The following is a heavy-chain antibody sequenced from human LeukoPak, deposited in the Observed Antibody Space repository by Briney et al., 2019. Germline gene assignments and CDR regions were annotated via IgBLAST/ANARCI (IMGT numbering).Heavy chain of an antibody. V-gene: IGHV3-49*04. CDR1: GFTFGDYA. CDR3: IRDYYPGSHSSAFDI. D-gene: IGHD3-10*01. J-gene: IGHJ3*02. Sequence: GGSLRLSCTASGFTFGDYAMSWVRQAPGKGLEWVGFIRSKVYGGTTEYAASVKGRFTISRDDSKSIAYLQMNSLKTEDTAVYYCIRDYYPGSHSSAFDIWGQGTMVTVSS. CDR2: IRSKVYGGTT.